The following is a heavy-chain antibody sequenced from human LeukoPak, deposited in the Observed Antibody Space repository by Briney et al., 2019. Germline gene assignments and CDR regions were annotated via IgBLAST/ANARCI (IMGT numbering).Heavy chain of an antibody. J-gene: IGHJ3*02. V-gene: IGHV4-59*08. CDR3: ARQDPIAVADAFDI. CDR2: IYYSGST. CDR1: GGSISSYY. Sequence: PSETLSLTCTVSGGSISSYYWSWIRQPPGKGLEGIGYIYYSGSTNYNPSLKRRVTISVDTSKHQFSLKLSSVTAADTAVYYCARQDPIAVADAFDIWGQGTMVTVSS. D-gene: IGHD6-19*01.